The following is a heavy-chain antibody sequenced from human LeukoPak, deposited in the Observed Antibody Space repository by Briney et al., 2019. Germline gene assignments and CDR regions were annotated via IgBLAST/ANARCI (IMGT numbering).Heavy chain of an antibody. Sequence: ASVTVSFKASGYTFTNYDISWVRQAPGQGLEWMGWISAYNGNTNYIQELQARVTMTTDTSTSTVNMELKSLRSDDTAVYYCARRTAAGLLDVRGQGTPVTVAS. CDR2: ISAYNGNT. D-gene: IGHD6-13*01. CDR1: GYTFTNYD. J-gene: IGHJ6*02. CDR3: ARRTAAGLLDV. V-gene: IGHV1-18*01.